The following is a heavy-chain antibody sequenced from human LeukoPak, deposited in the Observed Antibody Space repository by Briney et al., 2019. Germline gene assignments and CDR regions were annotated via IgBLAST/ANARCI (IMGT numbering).Heavy chain of an antibody. J-gene: IGHJ4*02. CDR3: ARSAEEPEYCSGGSCSPLFDY. V-gene: IGHV4-39*01. CDR1: GGSISSSSYY. D-gene: IGHD2-15*01. Sequence: SETLSLTCTVSGGSISSSSYYWGWIRQPPGKGLEWIGSIYYSGSTYYNPSLKSRVTISVDTSKNQFPLKLSSVTAADTAVYYCARSAEEPEYCSGGSCSPLFDYWGQGTLVTVSS. CDR2: IYYSGST.